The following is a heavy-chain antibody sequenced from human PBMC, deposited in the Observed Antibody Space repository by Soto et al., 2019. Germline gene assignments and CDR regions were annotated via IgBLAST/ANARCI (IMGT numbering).Heavy chain of an antibody. Sequence: QVQLQESGPGLVKPSETLSLTCTVSGGSISNYYWSWIRQPPGKGLEWIGYIYYSGSTRYNPSLKSRATISVDTSKNQSARKLSSVTAADTAVYYCARHGPIAAAGTVFDYWGQGTLVTVSS. CDR3: ARHGPIAAAGTVFDY. CDR2: IYYSGST. J-gene: IGHJ4*02. V-gene: IGHV4-59*08. CDR1: GGSISNYY. D-gene: IGHD6-13*01.